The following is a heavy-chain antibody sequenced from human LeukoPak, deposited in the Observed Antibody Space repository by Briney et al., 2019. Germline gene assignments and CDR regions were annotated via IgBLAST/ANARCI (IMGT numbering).Heavy chain of an antibody. Sequence: ASVKVSCTASGGTFSSYAISWVRQAPGQGLEWMGGIIPIFGTANYAQKFQGRVTITADESTSTAYMELSSLRSEDTAVYYCARDPGDAFDIWGQGTMVTVSS. CDR2: IIPIFGTA. CDR1: GGTFSSYA. J-gene: IGHJ3*02. CDR3: ARDPGDAFDI. V-gene: IGHV1-69*13.